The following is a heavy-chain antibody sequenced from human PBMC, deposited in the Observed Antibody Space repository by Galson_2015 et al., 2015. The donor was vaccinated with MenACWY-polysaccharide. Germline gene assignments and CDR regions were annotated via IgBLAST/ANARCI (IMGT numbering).Heavy chain of an antibody. CDR2: IYSGGST. D-gene: IGHD2-2*01. CDR3: ARVGSVPAAMYYYYYMDV. V-gene: IGHV3-53*01. CDR1: GFTVSSNY. Sequence: SLRLSCAASGFTVSSNYMSWVRQAPGKGLEWVSVIYSGGSTYYADSVKGRFTISRDNSKNTLYLQMNSLRAEDTAVYYCARVGSVPAAMYYYYYMDVWGKGTTVTVSS. J-gene: IGHJ6*03.